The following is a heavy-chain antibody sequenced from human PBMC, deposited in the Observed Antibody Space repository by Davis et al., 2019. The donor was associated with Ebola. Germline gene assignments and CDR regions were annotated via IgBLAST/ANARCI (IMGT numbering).Heavy chain of an antibody. CDR1: GYSFTSYW. CDR2: IYPGDSDT. D-gene: IGHD6-6*01. V-gene: IGHV5-51*01. Sequence: GESLKISCKGSGYSFTSYWIGWVRQMPGKGLEWMGIIYPGDSDTRYSPSFQGQVTISADKSISTAYLQWSSLKASDTAMYYCARHPVPGVPYSSSSEPRYNWFDPWGQGTLVTVSS. J-gene: IGHJ5*02. CDR3: ARHPVPGVPYSSSSEPRYNWFDP.